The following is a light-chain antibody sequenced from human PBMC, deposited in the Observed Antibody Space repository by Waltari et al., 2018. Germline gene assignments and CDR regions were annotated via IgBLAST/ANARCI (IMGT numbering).Light chain of an antibody. V-gene: IGLV1-44*01. CDR1: SSNIRRNT. CDR3: ATWDDSLNGRV. CDR2: TDN. J-gene: IGLJ3*02. Sequence: QSVLTQPPSASGTPGQGVTIPCSGSSSNIRRNTVSWYQQFPGTAPQLLMHTDNQRPSGVPDRFSGSKSGTSASLAISGLQFEDEAQYFCATWDDSLNGRVFGGGTKVTVL.